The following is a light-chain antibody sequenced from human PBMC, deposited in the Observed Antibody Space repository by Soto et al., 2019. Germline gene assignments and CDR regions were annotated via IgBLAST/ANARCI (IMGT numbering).Light chain of an antibody. CDR1: NSNIGGFS. V-gene: IGLV1-44*01. CDR2: DDN. CDR3: AAWDDSLNSWV. Sequence: QSVLTQPPSAPGTPGQRVTISCSGRNSNIGGFSVNWYQQLPGTAPRLVIYDDNQRPSGVPDRLSGSKSGTSASLAISGLQSEDEADYYCAAWDDSLNSWVFGGGT. J-gene: IGLJ3*02.